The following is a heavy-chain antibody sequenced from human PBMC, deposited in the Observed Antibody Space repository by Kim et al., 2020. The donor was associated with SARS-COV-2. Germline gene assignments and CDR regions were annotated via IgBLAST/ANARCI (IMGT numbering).Heavy chain of an antibody. V-gene: IGHV1-69*01. J-gene: IGHJ4*02. D-gene: IGHD6-13*01. CDR3: ARGGVKQQLAPDY. Sequence: YAQKFQGRVTITADESTSTAYMELSSLRSEDTAVYYCARGGVKQQLAPDYWGQGTLVTVSS.